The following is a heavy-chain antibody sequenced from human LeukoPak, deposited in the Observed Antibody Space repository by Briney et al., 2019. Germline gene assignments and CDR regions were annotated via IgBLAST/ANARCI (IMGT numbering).Heavy chain of an antibody. D-gene: IGHD6-19*01. V-gene: IGHV3-33*08. J-gene: IGHJ4*02. CDR3: ARGIAVAGTDY. CDR1: GFTFSSYA. CDR2: IWYDGSNK. Sequence: PGGSLRLSCAASGFTFSSYAMSWVRQAPGKGLEWVAVIWYDGSNKYYADSVKGRFTISRDNSKNTLYLQMNSLRAEDTAVYYCARGIAVAGTDYWGQGTLVTVSS.